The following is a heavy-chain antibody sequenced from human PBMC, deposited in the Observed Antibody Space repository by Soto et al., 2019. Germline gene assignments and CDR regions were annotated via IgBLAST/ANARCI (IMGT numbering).Heavy chain of an antibody. Sequence: LRLSCTASGFTFGDYAMSWLRQAPGKGLESVGFIRIKAYGGATEYAASVKGRFTISRDDSKNIAYLQMTSLKTEDTSVYYCTRVGVHQTGTIGWTPFDTWGQGTLVTVSS. CDR1: GFTFGDYA. CDR2: IRIKAYGGAT. J-gene: IGHJ5*02. CDR3: TRVGVHQTGTIGWTPFDT. V-gene: IGHV3-49*03. D-gene: IGHD1-7*01.